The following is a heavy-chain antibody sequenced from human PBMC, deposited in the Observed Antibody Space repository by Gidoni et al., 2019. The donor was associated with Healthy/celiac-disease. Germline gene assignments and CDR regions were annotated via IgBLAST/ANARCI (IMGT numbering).Heavy chain of an antibody. V-gene: IGHV3-21*01. CDR2: ISSSSSYI. Sequence: EVQLVESGGGLVKPGGSLRLSCAASGFTFSSNSLNWVRQAPGKGLELVSSISSSSSYIYYAYSVKGRFTISRDNAKNSLYLQMNSLRAEDTAVYYCARGHYDFWSGYYVGAFDYWGQGTLVTVSS. CDR1: GFTFSSNS. CDR3: ARGHYDFWSGYYVGAFDY. D-gene: IGHD3-3*01. J-gene: IGHJ4*02.